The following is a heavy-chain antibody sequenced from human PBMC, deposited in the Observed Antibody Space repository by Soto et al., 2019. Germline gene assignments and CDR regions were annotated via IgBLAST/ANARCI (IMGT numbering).Heavy chain of an antibody. D-gene: IGHD2-21*02. CDR2: ISFDGRVT. CDR3: AREPYGDSQYFDY. Sequence: QVHLVESGGGMVQPGTSLRLSCTASGFIFNSLSLHWVRQRPDKGLEWVAVISFDGRVTYYADFVKGRFTVSRDNSKNTIYLQVNSLRAEDTAVYYCAREPYGDSQYFDYWGQGTLVTVSS. CDR1: GFIFNSLS. J-gene: IGHJ4*02. V-gene: IGHV3-30*04.